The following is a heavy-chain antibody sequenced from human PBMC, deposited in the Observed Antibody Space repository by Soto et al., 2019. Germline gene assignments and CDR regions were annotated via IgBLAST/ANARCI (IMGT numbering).Heavy chain of an antibody. Sequence: GGSLRLSCAASGFTFSSYAMSWVRQAPGKGLEWVSAISGSGGSTYYADSVKGRFTISRDNSKNTLYLQMNSLRAEDTAAYYCAREDSGSYYSVRVFFDYWGQGILVTVSS. V-gene: IGHV3-23*01. CDR2: ISGSGGST. CDR1: GFTFSSYA. D-gene: IGHD3-10*01. J-gene: IGHJ4*02. CDR3: AREDSGSYYSVRVFFDY.